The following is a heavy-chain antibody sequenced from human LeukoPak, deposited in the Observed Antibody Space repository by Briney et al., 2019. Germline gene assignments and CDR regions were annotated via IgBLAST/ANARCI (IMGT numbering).Heavy chain of an antibody. CDR2: INAGNGNT. D-gene: IGHD2-2*01. J-gene: IGHJ3*02. V-gene: IGHV1-3*01. CDR1: GYTFTSYA. CDR3: ARDLITYCSSTSCYVVFDAFDI. Sequence: ASVKVSCKASGYTFTSYAMHWVRQAPGQRLEWMGWINAGNGNTKYSQKFQGRVTITRDTSASTAYMELSSLRSEDTAVYYCARDLITYCSSTSCYVVFDAFDIRGQGTMVTVSS.